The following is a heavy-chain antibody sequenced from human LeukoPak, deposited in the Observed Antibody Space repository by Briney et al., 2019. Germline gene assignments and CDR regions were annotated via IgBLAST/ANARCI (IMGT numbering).Heavy chain of an antibody. J-gene: IGHJ4*02. CDR3: AKGDCSNTSCYRTPDY. CDR2: ISGSGGST. V-gene: IGHV3-23*01. Sequence: GGSLRLSCAASGFTFSSYAMSWVRQAPGKGLEWVSAISGSGGSTYSADSVKGRFTISRDNSKNTLYLQMNSLRAEDTAVCYCAKGDCSNTSCYRTPDYRGQGTLVTVSS. CDR1: GFTFSSYA. D-gene: IGHD2-2*02.